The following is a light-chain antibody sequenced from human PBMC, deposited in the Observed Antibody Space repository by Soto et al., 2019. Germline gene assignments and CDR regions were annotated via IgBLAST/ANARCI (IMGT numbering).Light chain of an antibody. V-gene: IGLV2-14*01. Sequence: QSVLTQPASVSGSPGQSITISCTGTSNDVGGYNYVSWYQQYPGKAPKLIIYDVTNRPSGVSTRFSGSKSGNRASLTISGLQAEDVSDYYCSYYTSTTTPRVFVPGNKVTV. J-gene: IGLJ1*01. CDR3: SYYTSTTTPRV. CDR2: DVT. CDR1: SNDVGGYNY.